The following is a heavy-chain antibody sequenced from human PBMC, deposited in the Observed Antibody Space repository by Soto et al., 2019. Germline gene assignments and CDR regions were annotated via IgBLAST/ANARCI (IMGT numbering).Heavy chain of an antibody. Sequence: PGGSLRLSCAASGFTFSSYSMNWVRQAPGKGLEWVSSISSSSSYIYYADSVKGRFTISRDNAKNSLYLQMNSLRAEDTAVYYCARDLLRYFDWPLPHMDVWGKGTTVTVSS. CDR3: ARDLLRYFDWPLPHMDV. J-gene: IGHJ6*03. V-gene: IGHV3-21*01. D-gene: IGHD3-9*01. CDR2: ISSSSSYI. CDR1: GFTFSSYS.